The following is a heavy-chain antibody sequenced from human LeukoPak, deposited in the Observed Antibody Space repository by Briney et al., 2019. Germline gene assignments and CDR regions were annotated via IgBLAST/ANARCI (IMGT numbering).Heavy chain of an antibody. CDR2: INHSGST. CDR3: ARSFRVSSSFLY. D-gene: IGHD2-8*01. J-gene: IGHJ4*02. Sequence: SETLSLTCGVYGGSLSDYYWGWIRQPPGKGLEWIGEINHSGSTNYSPSLKSRVTISVDTSKNQFSLNLSSVTAADTAVYYCARSFRVSSSFLYWGQGTLVTVSS. V-gene: IGHV4-34*01. CDR1: GGSLSDYY.